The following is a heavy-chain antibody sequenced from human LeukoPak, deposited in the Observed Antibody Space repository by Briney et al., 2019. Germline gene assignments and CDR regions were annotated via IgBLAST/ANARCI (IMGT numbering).Heavy chain of an antibody. J-gene: IGHJ4*02. CDR3: ARHPTTTVVPD. D-gene: IGHD4-23*01. CDR1: GGSISSSSYY. Sequence: PSETLSLTCTVSGGSISSSSYYWGWIRQPPGKGLEWIGSIYYGGSTYYNPSLKSRVTISVDTSKNQFSLKLSSVTAADTAVYYCARHPTTTVVPDWGQGTLVTVSS. V-gene: IGHV4-39*01. CDR2: IYYGGST.